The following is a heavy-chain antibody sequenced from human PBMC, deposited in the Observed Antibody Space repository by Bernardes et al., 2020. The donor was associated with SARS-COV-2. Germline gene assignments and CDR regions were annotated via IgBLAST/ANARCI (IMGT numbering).Heavy chain of an antibody. CDR3: ARRRIGVTLWFDV. J-gene: IGHJ5*02. CDR1: GGSISSYY. CDR2: IYNSGST. D-gene: IGHD2-21*02. Sequence: SETLSLTCTVSGGSISSYYWNWIRQPPGKGLEWIGYIYNSGSTNYNPSLKSRVTLSLDTSKNQFSLRLSSVTAADTAVYYCARRRIGVTLWFDVWGQGILVTVSS. V-gene: IGHV4-59*13.